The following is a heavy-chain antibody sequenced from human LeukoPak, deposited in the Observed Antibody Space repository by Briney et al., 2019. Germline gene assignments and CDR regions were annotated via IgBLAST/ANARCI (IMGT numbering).Heavy chain of an antibody. CDR1: GASVSNYY. V-gene: IGHV4-4*07. CDR2: IYNGGSA. D-gene: IGHD1-14*01. Sequence: NPSETLSLTCTVSGASVSNYYWSWIRQPAGKGLEWTGRIYNGGSANYNPSLQSRISISVDTSKNQFSLRLKSVTAADTAVYYCARQPIGPYYFDYWGQGTLVTVSS. CDR3: ARQPIGPYYFDY. J-gene: IGHJ4*02.